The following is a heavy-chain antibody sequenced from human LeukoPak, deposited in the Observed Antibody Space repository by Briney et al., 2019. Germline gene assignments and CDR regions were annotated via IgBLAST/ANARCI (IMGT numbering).Heavy chain of an antibody. Sequence: GGSLTLSCAASEFTFSRFWMSRVRHARGKGREGVANIKQDGREIYYLDSVKRRFTISRDNAKNSLHLQMNSLRAEDTAVYYCARDSPAAAGRGPFDFWGQGTLVTVS. V-gene: IGHV3-7*05. CDR1: EFTFSRFW. D-gene: IGHD6-13*01. J-gene: IGHJ4*02. CDR2: IKQDGREI. CDR3: ARDSPAAAGRGPFDF.